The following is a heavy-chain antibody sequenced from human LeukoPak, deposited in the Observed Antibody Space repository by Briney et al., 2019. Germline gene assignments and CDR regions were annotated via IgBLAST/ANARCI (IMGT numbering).Heavy chain of an antibody. CDR1: GFTFSSHA. D-gene: IGHD3-10*01. V-gene: IGHV3-48*03. CDR2: ISSSGSTI. CDR3: ARDSAGSGSYVGYFEY. J-gene: IGHJ4*02. Sequence: PGGSLRLSCAASGFTFSSHAMHWVRQAPGKGLEWVSYISSSGSTIYYADSVKGRFTISRDNAKNSLYLQMNSLRAEDTAVYYCARDSAGSGSYVGYFEYWGQGTLVTVSS.